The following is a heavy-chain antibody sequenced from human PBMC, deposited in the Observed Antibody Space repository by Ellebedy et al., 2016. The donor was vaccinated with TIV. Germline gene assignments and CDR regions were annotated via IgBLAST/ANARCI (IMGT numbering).Heavy chain of an antibody. J-gene: IGHJ4*02. Sequence: MPSETLSLTCAVFGGSFNDYFWTWIRQPPGKGLEWIGEVNHSGNTNYNPSLKSRVTISVGTSKNQCSLKLSSVTATDPAVYYCARHSAYSDIGGGGIDYWGLGTLVTVSS. D-gene: IGHD1-26*01. CDR2: VNHSGNT. V-gene: IGHV4-34*01. CDR1: GGSFNDYF. CDR3: ARHSAYSDIGGGGIDY.